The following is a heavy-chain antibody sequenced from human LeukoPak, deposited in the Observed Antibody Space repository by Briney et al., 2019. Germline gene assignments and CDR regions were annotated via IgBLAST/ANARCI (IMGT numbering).Heavy chain of an antibody. CDR3: ITDPGEWQPI. CDR2: IKSKTDGETM. CDR1: GITFSNAW. V-gene: IGHV3-15*01. Sequence: GGSLRLSCVVSGITFSNAWMSWVRQAPRKGLEWVGRIKSKTDGETMDYAAPVKGRFIISREDSINTLYLQMNRLNVEDTAVYYCITDPGEWQPIWGQGTMVTVS. J-gene: IGHJ3*02. D-gene: IGHD3-16*01.